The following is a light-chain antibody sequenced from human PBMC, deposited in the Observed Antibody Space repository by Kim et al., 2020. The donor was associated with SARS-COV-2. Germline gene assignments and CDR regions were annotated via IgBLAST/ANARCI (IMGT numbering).Light chain of an antibody. J-gene: IGKJ5*01. Sequence: DIVMTQSPDSLALSLGERASINCKSSQSVLKRSNSRNYLAWYQQKPGQPPKLLIYWASTRESGVSDRFSGSGSGTDFTLTITSLQAKDAAVYYCHQCYDSPITFGQGTRLGIK. CDR1: QSVLKRSNSRNY. V-gene: IGKV4-1*01. CDR2: WAS. CDR3: HQCYDSPIT.